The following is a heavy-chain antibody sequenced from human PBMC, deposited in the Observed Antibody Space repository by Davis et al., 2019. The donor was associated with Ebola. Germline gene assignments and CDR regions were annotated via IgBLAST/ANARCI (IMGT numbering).Heavy chain of an antibody. J-gene: IGHJ4*02. Sequence: ASVKVSCKASGYTVTMNYMHWVRQAPGQGFEWMRVINLRGGRRDYAQRFQDRVTMTRDTSTSTLYIELSSLRSEDTAVYYCASGSDTAKFDSWGQGTLVTV. V-gene: IGHV1-46*03. CDR1: GYTVTMNY. D-gene: IGHD5-18*01. CDR3: ASGSDTAKFDS. CDR2: INLRGGRR.